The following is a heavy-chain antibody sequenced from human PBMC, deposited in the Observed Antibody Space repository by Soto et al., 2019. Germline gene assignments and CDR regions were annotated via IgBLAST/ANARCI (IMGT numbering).Heavy chain of an antibody. D-gene: IGHD1-1*01. J-gene: IGHJ6*02. V-gene: IGHV3-30-3*01. CDR3: AREDTVGTYYYYGVDV. CDR1: GFIFSSYG. CDR2: ISYDGSEK. Sequence: ESGGGVVQPGRSLRLSCAASGFIFSSYGMHWVRQSPGKGLEWVALISYDGSEKYYADSVKGRFTISRDNSEKTHYLQMNSLRPEDTAVYYCAREDTVGTYYYYGVDVWGQGTTVTVSS.